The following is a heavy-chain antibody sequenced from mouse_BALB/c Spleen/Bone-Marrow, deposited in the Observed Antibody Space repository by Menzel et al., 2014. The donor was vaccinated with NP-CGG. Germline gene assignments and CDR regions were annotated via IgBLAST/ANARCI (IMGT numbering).Heavy chain of an antibody. D-gene: IGHD2-4*01. V-gene: IGHV5-6*02. CDR2: ISSGGSYT. CDR3: ARRRDYDYFDY. Sequence: EVMLVESGGDLVKPGGSLKLSCAASGFTLXSYGMSWVRQIPDKRLEWVATISSGGSYTFYPDSVKGRFTISRDNAKNTLNLQMTSLKSEDTAMYYCARRRDYDYFDYWGQGTTLTVSS. J-gene: IGHJ2*01. CDR1: GFTLXSYG.